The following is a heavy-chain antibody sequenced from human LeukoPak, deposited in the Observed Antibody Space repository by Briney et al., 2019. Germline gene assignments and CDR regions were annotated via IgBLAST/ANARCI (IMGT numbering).Heavy chain of an antibody. Sequence: PSETLSLTCAVSGYSINNGYQWAWIRQSPGRGLEWIGSIYHNGGAHYNPSLRSRVVISVDTSNNQFSLRLSSVTVADTAVYYCARDPRWLTPDCTSTSCYENYFDPWGRETLVTVSS. D-gene: IGHD2-2*01. V-gene: IGHV4-38-2*02. CDR1: GYSINNGYQ. CDR3: ARDPRWLTPDCTSTSCYENYFDP. CDR2: IYHNGGA. J-gene: IGHJ5*02.